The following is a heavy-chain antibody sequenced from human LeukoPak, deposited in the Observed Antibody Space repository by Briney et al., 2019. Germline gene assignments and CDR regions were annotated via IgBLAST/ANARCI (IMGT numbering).Heavy chain of an antibody. D-gene: IGHD2-2*02. CDR1: GGTFSSYA. CDR3: ARSLVAIVVVPAAIPPNWFDP. J-gene: IGHJ5*02. Sequence: ASVKVSCKASGGTFSSYAISWVRQAPGQGLEWMGWISAYNGNTNYAQKLQGRVTMTTDTSTSTAYMELRSLRSDDTAVYYCARSLVAIVVVPAAIPPNWFDPWGQGTLVTVSS. V-gene: IGHV1-18*01. CDR2: ISAYNGNT.